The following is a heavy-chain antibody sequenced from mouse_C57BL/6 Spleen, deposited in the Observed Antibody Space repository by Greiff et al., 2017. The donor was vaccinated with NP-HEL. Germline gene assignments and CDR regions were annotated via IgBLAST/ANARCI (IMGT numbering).Heavy chain of an antibody. D-gene: IGHD1-1*01. J-gene: IGHJ3*01. CDR3: ARGYGSSSPWFAY. Sequence: QVQLQQPGAELVRPGSSVKLSCKASGYTFTSYWMDWVKQRPGRGLEWIGNIYPSDSETHYNQKFKDKATLTVDKSSSTAYMQLSSLTSEDSAVYYCARGYGSSSPWFAYWGQGTLVTVSA. CDR1: GYTFTSYW. CDR2: IYPSDSET. V-gene: IGHV1-61*01.